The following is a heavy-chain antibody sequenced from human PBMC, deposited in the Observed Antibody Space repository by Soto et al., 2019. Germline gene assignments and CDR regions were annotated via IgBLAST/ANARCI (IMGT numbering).Heavy chain of an antibody. V-gene: IGHV4-30-4*01. CDR1: GGSITSDYSC. J-gene: IGHJ6*02. CDR2: IFDSGTT. Sequence: SETLSLTCTVSGGSITSDYSCWSWIRQAPGEGLEWIGHIFDSGTTYTNPSLRSQVAISLDTSKNHFSLTLSSVTAADTAVYYCAGQGEDYYYGMDVWGQGTTVTVSS. D-gene: IGHD3-16*01. CDR3: AGQGEDYYYGMDV.